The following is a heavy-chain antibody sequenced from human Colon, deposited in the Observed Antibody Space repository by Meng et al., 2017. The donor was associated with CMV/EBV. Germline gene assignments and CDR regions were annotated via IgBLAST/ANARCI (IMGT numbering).Heavy chain of an antibody. D-gene: IGHD5-12*01. CDR1: GFRFNDYR. CDR2: ISSVSTYI. CDR3: ARDRGGNMVATRLDFDL. V-gene: IGHV3-21*01. Sequence: GGSLRLSCVGSGFRFNDYRMNWVRQAPGKGLEWIASISSVSTYISYADSVKGRFTISRDNAETSLFLQMNSLRPEDTAVYYCARDRGGNMVATRLDFDLWGRGTLVTVSS. J-gene: IGHJ2*01.